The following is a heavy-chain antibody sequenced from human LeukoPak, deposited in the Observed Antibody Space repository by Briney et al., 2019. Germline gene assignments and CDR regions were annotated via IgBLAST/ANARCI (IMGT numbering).Heavy chain of an antibody. D-gene: IGHD3-22*01. CDR3: AKGKWLSESPLDY. V-gene: IGHV3-9*01. Sequence: GGSLRLSCAASGFTFDDYAMHWVRHGPGKGLEWVSGISWNSGSRGYADSVKGRFTISRDNARNSLYLQMNSLRAEDTALYYCAKGKWLSESPLDYWGQGTLVTVSS. CDR2: ISWNSGSR. J-gene: IGHJ4*02. CDR1: GFTFDDYA.